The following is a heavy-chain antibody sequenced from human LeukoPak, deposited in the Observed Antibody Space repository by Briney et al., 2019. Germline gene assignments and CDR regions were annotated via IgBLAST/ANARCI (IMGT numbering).Heavy chain of an antibody. V-gene: IGHV4-30-2*01. D-gene: IGHD6-13*01. Sequence: PSQTLSLTCTVSGGSISSGGYYWSWIRRLPGKGLEWIGYIFHSGSTYYNPSLKSRVTISVDRSKNQFSLNLSSVTAADTAVYFCARGSSWYYFDYWGQGTLVTVSS. CDR3: ARGSSWYYFDY. CDR1: GGSISSGGYY. CDR2: IFHSGST. J-gene: IGHJ4*02.